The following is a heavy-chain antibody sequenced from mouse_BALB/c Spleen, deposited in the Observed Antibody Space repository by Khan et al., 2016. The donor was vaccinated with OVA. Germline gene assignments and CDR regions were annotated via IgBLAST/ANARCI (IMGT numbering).Heavy chain of an antibody. J-gene: IGHJ2*01. V-gene: IGHV3-2*02. CDR1: GYSITSGYA. CDR2: ISYSGGT. Sequence: EVQLQESGPGLVKPSQSLSLTCTVTGYSITSGYAWNWIRQFPGNKLEWMGYISYSGGTSYNPSLKRRISITRDTSKNPFFLQFNSETTEDTATYYCARGNYYGYYFDYWGQGTPLTVSS. D-gene: IGHD1-1*01. CDR3: ARGNYYGYYFDY.